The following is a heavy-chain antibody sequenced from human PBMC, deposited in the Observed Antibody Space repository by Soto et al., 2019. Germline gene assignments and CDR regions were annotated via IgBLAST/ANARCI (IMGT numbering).Heavy chain of an antibody. CDR2: VKQDGNEK. J-gene: IGHJ4*02. Sequence: GGSLGLSCEASGFTFSTYWMTWVRQAPGKGLEWVASVKQDGNEKYYVDSVKGRFTISRDNAKNSVFLQMDSLRAEDMALYYWAGHRWQLLRSYLGQVTLVTVSS. V-gene: IGHV3-7*01. CDR3: AGHRWQLLRSY. D-gene: IGHD5-12*01. CDR1: GFTFSTYW.